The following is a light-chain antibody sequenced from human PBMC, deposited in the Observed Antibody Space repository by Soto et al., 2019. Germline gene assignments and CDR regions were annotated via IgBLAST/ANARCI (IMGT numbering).Light chain of an antibody. V-gene: IGLV2-8*01. CDR3: SSYAGTHIV. J-gene: IGLJ1*01. Sequence: QSALTQPRSASGSPGQSVAISCTGTSSDVGAYNYVSWYQQPPGKAPKLMIYDVSKRPSGVPDRFSGSKSGNTASLTVSGLQAEDVADYYCSSYAGTHIVFGTGTKLTVL. CDR2: DVS. CDR1: SSDVGAYNY.